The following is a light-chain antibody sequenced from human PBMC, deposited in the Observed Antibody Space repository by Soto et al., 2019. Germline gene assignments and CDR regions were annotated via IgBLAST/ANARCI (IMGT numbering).Light chain of an antibody. CDR1: QSLLHTNGYTY. J-gene: IGKJ4*01. V-gene: IGKV2-28*01. Sequence: DIVMTQSPLSLPVTPGEPASISCRSSQSLLHTNGYTYLDWYLQRPGQSPQLLIHLGSIRASGVPDRFSGSESCTEFTLKISRVEAKDVGVLYCMQDLQCGGFGGGAKVEIK. CDR2: LGS. CDR3: MQDLQCGG.